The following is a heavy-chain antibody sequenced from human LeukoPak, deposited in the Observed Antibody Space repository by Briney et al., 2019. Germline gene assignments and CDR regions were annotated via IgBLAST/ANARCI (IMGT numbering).Heavy chain of an antibody. CDR2: ISTSGST. V-gene: IGHV4-34*01. J-gene: IGHJ6*03. D-gene: IGHD1-26*01. CDR3: ARHKVGATIYYYYYMDV. CDR1: GGSFSGYY. Sequence: SETLSLTCAVYGGSFSGYYWSWIRQPPGKGLEWIGRISTSGSTNYNPSLKSRVTISVDTSKNQFSLKLSSVTAADTAVYYCARHKVGATIYYYYYMDVWGKGTTVTISS.